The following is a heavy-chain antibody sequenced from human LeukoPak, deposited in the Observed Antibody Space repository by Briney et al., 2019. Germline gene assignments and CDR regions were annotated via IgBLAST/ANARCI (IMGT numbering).Heavy chain of an antibody. CDR3: VSNRGAGNYFDY. Sequence: SSETLSLTCAVYGGSFSGYYWSWIRQPPGKGLEWIGEINHSGSTNYNPSLKSRVTISVDTSKNQFSLKLSSVTAADTAVYYCVSNRGAGNYFDYWGQGTLVTVSS. D-gene: IGHD3-10*01. J-gene: IGHJ4*02. CDR2: INHSGST. CDR1: GGSFSGYY. V-gene: IGHV4-34*01.